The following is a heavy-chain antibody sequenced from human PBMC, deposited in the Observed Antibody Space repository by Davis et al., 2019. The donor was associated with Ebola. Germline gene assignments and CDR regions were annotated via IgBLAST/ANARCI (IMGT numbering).Heavy chain of an antibody. CDR2: INIDGSST. V-gene: IGHV3-74*01. D-gene: IGHD6-13*01. J-gene: IGHJ4*02. Sequence: GESLKISCAASGFTFSSNWMHWARQAPGQELVWVSRINIDGSSTSYADSVKGRFTIYRDNAKNTLYLQMNSLRAEGKAVYYCARGGNYFDYWGQGTLVTVSS. CDR1: GFTFSSNW. CDR3: ARGGNYFDY.